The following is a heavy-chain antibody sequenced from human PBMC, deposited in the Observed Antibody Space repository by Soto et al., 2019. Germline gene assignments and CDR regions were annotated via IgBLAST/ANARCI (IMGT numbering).Heavy chain of an antibody. CDR3: AKVDRSSGSGSFDS. Sequence: EVQLLESGGGLVQPGGSLRLSCAASGFTFSTYAMGWVRQAPGKGLEWVSFIRDSGGSAYYADSVKGRFTISRDNSKNMLYLQMNSPRAEDTAVYYCAKVDRSSGSGSFDSWGQGTLVIVSS. V-gene: IGHV3-23*01. CDR2: IRDSGGSA. J-gene: IGHJ4*02. D-gene: IGHD1-26*01. CDR1: GFTFSTYA.